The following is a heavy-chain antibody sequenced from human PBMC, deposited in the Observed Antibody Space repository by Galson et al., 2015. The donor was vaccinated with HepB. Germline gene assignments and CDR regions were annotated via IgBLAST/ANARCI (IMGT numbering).Heavy chain of an antibody. D-gene: IGHD3-22*01. J-gene: IGHJ4*02. CDR1: GYTFTSYG. CDR3: ARRMYYYDSSGYSLDY. Sequence: SVKVSCKASGYTFTSYGISWVRQAPGQGLEWMGWISAYNGNTNYAQKLQGSVTMNTDTSTSTAYMELRSLRSDDTAVYYCARRMYYYDSSGYSLDYWGQGTLVTVSS. CDR2: ISAYNGNT. V-gene: IGHV1-18*04.